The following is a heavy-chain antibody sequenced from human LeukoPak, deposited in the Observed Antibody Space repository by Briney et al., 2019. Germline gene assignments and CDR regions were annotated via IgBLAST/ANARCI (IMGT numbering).Heavy chain of an antibody. CDR1: GFTFDDYA. D-gene: IGHD3-10*01. Sequence: GGSLRLSCAASGFTFDDYAMSWVRQAPGKGLEWVSGINWNGGSTGYADSVKGRFTISRDNSKNTLYLQMNSLRAEDTAIYYCAKGGYGSGSYSGFDIWGQGTMVTVSS. J-gene: IGHJ3*02. CDR2: INWNGGST. V-gene: IGHV3-20*04. CDR3: AKGGYGSGSYSGFDI.